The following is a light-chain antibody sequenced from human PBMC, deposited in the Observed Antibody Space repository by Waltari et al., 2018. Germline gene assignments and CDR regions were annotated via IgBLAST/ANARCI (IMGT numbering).Light chain of an antibody. Sequence: DIQLTQSPSFLSASVGDRVPITCRASQDINSHLAWYQLRAGKAPKFLISAAPTLQSGVPSRFSGSGSGTDFTLTIRSLQPEDFATYYCQQLDTYPLTFGGGTKV. CDR3: QQLDTYPLT. CDR1: QDINSH. CDR2: AAP. J-gene: IGKJ4*01. V-gene: IGKV1-9*01.